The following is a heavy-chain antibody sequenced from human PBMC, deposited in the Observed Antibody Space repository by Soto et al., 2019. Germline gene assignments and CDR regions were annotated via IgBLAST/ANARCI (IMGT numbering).Heavy chain of an antibody. CDR3: ARSGGSGWYPVMSHWFDP. J-gene: IGHJ5*02. Sequence: PSQTLSLTCAISGDSVSSNSAAWNWIRQSPSRGLEWLGRTYYRSKWYNDYAVSVKSRITINPDTSKNQFSLQLNSVTPEDTAVYYCARSGGSGWYPVMSHWFDPWGQGTLVTVSS. CDR2: TYYRSKWYN. CDR1: GDSVSSNSAA. V-gene: IGHV6-1*01. D-gene: IGHD6-19*01.